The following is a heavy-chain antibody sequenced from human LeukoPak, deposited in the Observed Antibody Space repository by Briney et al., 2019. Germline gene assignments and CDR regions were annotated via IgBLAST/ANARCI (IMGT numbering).Heavy chain of an antibody. Sequence: GGSLRLSCAASGLTFNTYAMSWVRQAPGKRLQWVSTVSSSGAGTFYGDSVKGRFTISRDNSNNTLFLQMNSLSADDTAVYFCAKGPRAGLRYWYFDLWGRGSLVTVSS. J-gene: IGHJ2*01. D-gene: IGHD2-21*02. CDR3: AKGPRAGLRYWYFDL. CDR2: VSSSGAGT. CDR1: GLTFNTYA. V-gene: IGHV3-23*01.